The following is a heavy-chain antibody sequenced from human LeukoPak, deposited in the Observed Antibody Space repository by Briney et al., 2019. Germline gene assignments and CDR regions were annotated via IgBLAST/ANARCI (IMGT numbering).Heavy chain of an antibody. CDR2: ISYDGSNK. V-gene: IGHV3-30*18. CDR1: GFTFSSYG. J-gene: IGHJ4*02. D-gene: IGHD6-6*01. CDR3: AKELSIAAEGWYFDY. Sequence: GGSLRLSCAASGFTFSSYGMHWVRQAPGKGLEWVAVISYDGSNKYYADSVKGRFTTSRDNSKNTLYLQMNSLRAEDTAVYYCAKELSIAAEGWYFDYWGQGTLVTVSS.